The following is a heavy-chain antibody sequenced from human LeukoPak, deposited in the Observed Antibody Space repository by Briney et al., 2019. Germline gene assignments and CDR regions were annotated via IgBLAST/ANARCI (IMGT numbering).Heavy chain of an antibody. Sequence: GGSLRLSCAASGFTFSSYAMSWVRQAPGKGLEWVSAISGSSGSTYYADSVKGRFTISRDNSKNTLYLQMNSLRAEDTAVYYCAKALGYYYDSSGYNYWGQGTLVTVSS. CDR1: GFTFSSYA. CDR2: ISGSSGST. D-gene: IGHD3-22*01. CDR3: AKALGYYYDSSGYNY. V-gene: IGHV3-23*01. J-gene: IGHJ4*02.